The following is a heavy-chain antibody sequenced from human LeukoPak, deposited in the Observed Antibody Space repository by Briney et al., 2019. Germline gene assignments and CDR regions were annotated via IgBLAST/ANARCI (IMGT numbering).Heavy chain of an antibody. CDR3: ARAGLGLRPFDY. J-gene: IGHJ4*02. V-gene: IGHV1-69*04. D-gene: IGHD3-16*01. Sequence: ASVKVSCKASGYTFTNHGITWVRQAPGQGLEWMGRIIPILGIANYAQKFQGRVTITADKSTSTAYMELSSLRSEDTAVYYCARAGLGLRPFDYWGQGTLVTVS. CDR1: GYTFTNHG. CDR2: IIPILGIA.